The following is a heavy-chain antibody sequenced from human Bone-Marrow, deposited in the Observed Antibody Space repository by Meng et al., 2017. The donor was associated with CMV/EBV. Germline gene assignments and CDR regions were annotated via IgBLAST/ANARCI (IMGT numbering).Heavy chain of an antibody. V-gene: IGHV3-23*01. D-gene: IGHD2-2*02. CDR1: GFTFSSYA. CDR2: ISGSGGST. CDR3: ARGYCSSTSCYTGFDY. Sequence: GESLKISCAASGFTFSSYAMSWVRQAPGKGLEWVSAISGSGGSTYYADSVKGRFTISRDNAKNSLYLQMNSLRAEDTAVYYCARGYCSSTSCYTGFDYWGQGTLVTSPQ. J-gene: IGHJ4*02.